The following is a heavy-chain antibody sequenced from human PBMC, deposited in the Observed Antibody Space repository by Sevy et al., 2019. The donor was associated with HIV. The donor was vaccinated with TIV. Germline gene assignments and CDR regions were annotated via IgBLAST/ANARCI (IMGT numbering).Heavy chain of an antibody. Sequence: GESLKISCKGSGNSFSTYWIAWVRQMPGKGLEWMGIIYPGDSVPRYRPSFQGHFIISADKSINTAYLQLSSLEASDTSIYYCARLGEEGDYFDYWGQGTLVTVSS. CDR1: GNSFSTYW. D-gene: IGHD1-26*01. CDR2: IYPGDSVP. V-gene: IGHV5-51*01. CDR3: ARLGEEGDYFDY. J-gene: IGHJ4*02.